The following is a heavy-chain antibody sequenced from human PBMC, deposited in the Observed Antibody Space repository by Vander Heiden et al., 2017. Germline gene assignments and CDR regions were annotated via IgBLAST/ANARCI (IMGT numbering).Heavy chain of an antibody. CDR1: GFTLSGYA. D-gene: IGHD5-12*01. Sequence: EVKLLESGGGLVQPGGSLRLSCVGSGFTLSGYAMSWVRQTPAKGLEWVAAISGTGNTANYADSVKGRFTISRDNSKNMLFLDMNSLRAEDTGVYFCAKDPYSYGYDIVTYFDCWGQGTQVTVSS. CDR2: ISGTGNTA. CDR3: AKDPYSYGYDIVTYFDC. V-gene: IGHV3-23*01. J-gene: IGHJ4*02.